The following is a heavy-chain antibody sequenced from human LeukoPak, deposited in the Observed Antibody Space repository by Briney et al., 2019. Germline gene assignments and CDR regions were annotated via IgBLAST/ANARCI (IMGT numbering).Heavy chain of an antibody. Sequence: PGGSLRLSCAASGFTFSSYAMSWVRQAPGKGLEWVSAISGSGGSTYYADSVKGRFTISRDNSKSTLYLQMNSLRAEDTAVYYCARLTYYDSSGYYDYWGQGTLVTVSS. V-gene: IGHV3-23*01. J-gene: IGHJ4*02. CDR1: GFTFSSYA. D-gene: IGHD3-22*01. CDR2: ISGSGGST. CDR3: ARLTYYDSSGYYDY.